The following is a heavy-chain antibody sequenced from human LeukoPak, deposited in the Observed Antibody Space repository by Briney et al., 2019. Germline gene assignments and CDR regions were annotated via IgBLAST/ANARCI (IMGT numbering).Heavy chain of an antibody. V-gene: IGHV3-30*18. J-gene: IGHJ4*02. Sequence: PGGSLRLSCAASGFTFSSYGMHWVRQAPGKGLEWVAVTSYDGSNTYYADSVKGRFTISRDNSKNTLYLQMNSLRAEDTAVYYCAKERGISSSWYLSNYFDYWGQGTLVIVSS. CDR3: AKERGISSSWYLSNYFDY. D-gene: IGHD6-13*01. CDR1: GFTFSSYG. CDR2: TSYDGSNT.